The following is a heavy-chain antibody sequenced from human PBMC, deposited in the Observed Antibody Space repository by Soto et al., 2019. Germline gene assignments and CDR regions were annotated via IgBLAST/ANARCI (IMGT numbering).Heavy chain of an antibody. J-gene: IGHJ5*02. V-gene: IGHV4-59*01. CDR2: IYDDGSA. CDR3: ARDKYCSGGSCRKNWFDP. CDR1: GGSISSSY. Sequence: PSETLSLTCTVSGGSISSSYWSWIRQPQGKGLEWHAYIYDDGSANYNPSLTRRATISLDMSKNQSSLKLASVTAADRAVYYCARDKYCSGGSCRKNWFDPWGQGTLVTVSS. D-gene: IGHD2-15*01.